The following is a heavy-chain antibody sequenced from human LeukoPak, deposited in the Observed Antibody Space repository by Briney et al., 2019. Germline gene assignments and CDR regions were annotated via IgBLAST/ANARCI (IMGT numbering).Heavy chain of an antibody. CDR1: RGSISGYS. CDR2: IYYSGDT. CDR3: VRGPYGASISKWFDP. V-gene: IGHV4-59*01. D-gene: IGHD4/OR15-4a*01. Sequence: SETLSLTCTVSRGSISGYSWSWIRQSPGGGLEWIGFIYYSGDTAYNPSLRSRVTLSVDTSKNQFSLQLRSVTTADTAVYYCVRGPYGASISKWFDPWGQGTQVIVSP. J-gene: IGHJ5*02.